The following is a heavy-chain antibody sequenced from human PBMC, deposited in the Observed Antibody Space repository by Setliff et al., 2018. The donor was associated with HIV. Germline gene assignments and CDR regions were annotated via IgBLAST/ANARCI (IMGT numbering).Heavy chain of an antibody. Sequence: PSETLSLTCSVSGYSLSSASYWGWIRQSPEKGLEWIGSIFYSGSSHHNPSLQSRITISVDTSKNQFSLKLSSVTAADTAVYWCVREDSRYHYFDRWGQGTPVTVSS. CDR2: IFYSGSS. CDR1: GYSLSSASY. J-gene: IGHJ4*02. D-gene: IGHD3-22*01. V-gene: IGHV4-38-2*02. CDR3: VREDSRYHYFDR.